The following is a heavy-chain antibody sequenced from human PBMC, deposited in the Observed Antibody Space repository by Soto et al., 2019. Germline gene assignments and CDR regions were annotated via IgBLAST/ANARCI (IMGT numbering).Heavy chain of an antibody. V-gene: IGHV3-23*01. D-gene: IGHD4-17*01. Sequence: PGGSLRLSCVASGFTFNNYAMIWVRQAPGKGLEWVSVISGSGDSTYYADSVKGRFTISRDNSMNTLYLQMNSLRAEDTAVYYCAKEGTTVTTNIDYWGQGTLVTVSS. CDR3: AKEGTTVTTNIDY. CDR1: GFTFNNYA. J-gene: IGHJ4*02. CDR2: ISGSGDST.